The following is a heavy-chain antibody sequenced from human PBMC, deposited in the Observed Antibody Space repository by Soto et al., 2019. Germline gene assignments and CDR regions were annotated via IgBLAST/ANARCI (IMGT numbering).Heavy chain of an antibody. CDR1: GGKFSSYA. CDR3: ARAGLSYYDSSGYPSFDY. J-gene: IGHJ4*02. V-gene: IGHV1-69*13. CDR2: IIPIFGTA. D-gene: IGHD3-22*01. Sequence: SLKVSCKASGGKFSSYAISWGRHAPRQGLEWMGGIIPIFGTANYAQKFEGRVTITADESTRTAYIELSSLRSEDTAVHYCARAGLSYYDSSGYPSFDYWGQGTLVTVSS.